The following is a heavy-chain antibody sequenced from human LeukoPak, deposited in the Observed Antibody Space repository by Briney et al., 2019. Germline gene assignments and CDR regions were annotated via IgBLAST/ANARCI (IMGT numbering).Heavy chain of an antibody. CDR1: GFTFDDYG. CDR2: INWNSGST. D-gene: IGHD6-13*01. Sequence: GGSLRLSCAASGFTFDDYGMSWVRQAPGEGLEWASGINWNSGSTGYADSVKGRFTISRDNAKNSLYLQMNSRRAEDTAVYYCASALIAAAGTGTYWGQGTLVTVSS. V-gene: IGHV3-20*04. J-gene: IGHJ4*02. CDR3: ASALIAAAGTGTY.